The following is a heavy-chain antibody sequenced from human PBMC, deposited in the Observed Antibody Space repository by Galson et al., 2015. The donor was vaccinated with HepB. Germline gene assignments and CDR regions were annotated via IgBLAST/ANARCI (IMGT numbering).Heavy chain of an antibody. D-gene: IGHD6-19*01. Sequence: SVKVSCKASGYSFTGSYIHWVRQAPGQGLEWMGWMNPNSGGTNYAQNFKGRVTITKDTPANTAYMEMSSLTPEDTAVYYCARDTGSGWFGDYWGQGTLVTVSS. V-gene: IGHV1-2*02. J-gene: IGHJ4*02. CDR1: GYSFTGSY. CDR2: MNPNSGGT. CDR3: ARDTGSGWFGDY.